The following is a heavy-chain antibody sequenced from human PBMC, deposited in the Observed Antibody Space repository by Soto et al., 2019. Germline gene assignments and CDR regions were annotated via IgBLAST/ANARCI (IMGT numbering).Heavy chain of an antibody. CDR1: GASTVSHYH. CDR2: ILNNGTT. V-gene: IGHV4-31*02. CDR3: ALALGPTTGLDY. D-gene: IGHD1-26*01. J-gene: IGHJ4*02. Sequence: QVQLQESGPGLVKPSQTLSLTCSVSGASTVSHYHWTWIRQPPGKGLEWMGYILNNGTTFYNPSLTRRLSISRATAGNQFSLELRSVTAADTDVYYCALALGPTTGLDYWGQGTLVTVSS.